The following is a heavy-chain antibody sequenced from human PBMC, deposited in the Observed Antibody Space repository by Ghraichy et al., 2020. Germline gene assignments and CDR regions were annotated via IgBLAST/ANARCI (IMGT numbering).Heavy chain of an antibody. D-gene: IGHD3-10*01. CDR1: GGTFSSYA. CDR2: IIPIFGTA. J-gene: IGHJ6*02. Sequence: SVKVSCKASGGTFSSYAISWVRQAPGQGLEWMGGIIPIFGTANYAQKFQGRVTITADESTSTAYMELSSLRSEDTAVYYCARVRSGRSNLVSGYGMDVWGQGTTVTVSS. V-gene: IGHV1-69*13. CDR3: ARVRSGRSNLVSGYGMDV.